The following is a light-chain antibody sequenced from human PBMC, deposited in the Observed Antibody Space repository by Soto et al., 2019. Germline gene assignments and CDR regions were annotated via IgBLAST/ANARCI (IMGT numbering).Light chain of an antibody. V-gene: IGLV1-40*01. CDR3: HSYDISLHNYV. CDR2: GDN. Sequence: QLVLTQPPSVSGATGQRVSISCTGRTSNIGAPYDVHWYQHLPGTAPKLLIYGDNNRPSGVPDRFSGSKSGTSASLAITRLQAEDEADYYCHSYDISLHNYVFGTGTKLTVL. CDR1: TSNIGAPYD. J-gene: IGLJ1*01.